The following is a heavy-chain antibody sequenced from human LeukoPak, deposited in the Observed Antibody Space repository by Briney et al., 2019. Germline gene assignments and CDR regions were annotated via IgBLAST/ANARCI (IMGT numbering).Heavy chain of an antibody. Sequence: GGSLRLSCAASAFTFNTHAMSWVRQAPEKGREWVSSLTRTARTTYYAESVKGRFTISRDNLKTTVYLQMNSLRGEETAIYYCAKDRPNFYEASGSYYKMKGDFWGQGTLVTVSP. CDR1: AFTFNTHA. V-gene: IGHV3-23*01. CDR2: LTRTARTT. D-gene: IGHD3-10*01. J-gene: IGHJ4*02. CDR3: AKDRPNFYEASGSYYKMKGDF.